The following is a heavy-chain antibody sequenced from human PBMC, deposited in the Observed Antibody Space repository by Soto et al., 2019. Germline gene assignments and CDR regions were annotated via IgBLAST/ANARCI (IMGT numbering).Heavy chain of an antibody. V-gene: IGHV1-46*01. Sequence: ASVTVSCQASGYTFTSYYMHWVRQAPGQGLEWMGIINPSGGSTSYAQKFQGRVTMTRDTSTSTVYMELSSLRSEDTAVYYCARDLPGYSGYDYVYYYYGMDVWGQGTTVTVSS. CDR3: ARDLPGYSGYDYVYYYYGMDV. CDR1: GYTFTSYY. J-gene: IGHJ6*02. CDR2: INPSGGST. D-gene: IGHD5-12*01.